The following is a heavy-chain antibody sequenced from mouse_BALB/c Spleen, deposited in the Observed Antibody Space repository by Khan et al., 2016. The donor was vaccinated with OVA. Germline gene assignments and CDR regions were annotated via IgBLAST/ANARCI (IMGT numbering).Heavy chain of an antibody. D-gene: IGHD1-1*01. Sequence: EVMLVESGGDLVKPGGSLKLSCAASGFTFSTYGMSWVRQTPDKRLEWVATVSTGGGYTYYPDSVKGRFTISRDNAKNTLYLQMSSLKSEDTAMFYGARLAYYYDSEGFAYWGQGTLVTVSA. CDR2: VSTGGGYT. J-gene: IGHJ3*01. CDR3: ARLAYYYDSEGFAY. CDR1: GFTFSTYG. V-gene: IGHV5-6*01.